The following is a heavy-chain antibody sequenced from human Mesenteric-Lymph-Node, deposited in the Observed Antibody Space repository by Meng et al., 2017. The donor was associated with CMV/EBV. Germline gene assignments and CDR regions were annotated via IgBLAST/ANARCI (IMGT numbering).Heavy chain of an antibody. Sequence: SETLSLTCTVSGGSMSTYYWSWIRQPPGKGLEWIGYIYYSGSTDYNPSLKSRVTISRDTSKNQFFLKVSSVTAADTAVYYCARDQGIHWFDPWGQGTLVTVSS. CDR2: IYYSGST. D-gene: IGHD6-13*01. J-gene: IGHJ5*02. CDR1: GGSMSTYY. V-gene: IGHV4-59*01. CDR3: ARDQGIHWFDP.